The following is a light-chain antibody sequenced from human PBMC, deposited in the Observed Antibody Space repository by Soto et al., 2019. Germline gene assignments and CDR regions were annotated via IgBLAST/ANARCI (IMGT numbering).Light chain of an antibody. Sequence: QSALTQPASVSGSPGQSITISCTGTSSDVGGYNYVSWFQHHPGKAPKLMIYEVSNRPSGVSDRFSGSKSGNTASLTISVVQAEDEAYYYCTSYTSTYTWVFGGGTQLTVL. CDR2: EVS. CDR3: TSYTSTYTWV. CDR1: SSDVGGYNY. V-gene: IGLV2-14*01. J-gene: IGLJ3*02.